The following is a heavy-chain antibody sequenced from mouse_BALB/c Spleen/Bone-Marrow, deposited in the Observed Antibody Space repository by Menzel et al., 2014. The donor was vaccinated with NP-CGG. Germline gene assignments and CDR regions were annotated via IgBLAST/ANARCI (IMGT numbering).Heavy chain of an antibody. J-gene: IGHJ3*01. Sequence: EVMLVESGGGLVQPGGSLKLSCAASGFDFSRYWVSWVRQAPGKGLEWIGEINPDSSTINYTPSLKDKFIISRDNAKNTLYLQMSKVRSEDTALYYCARLSYYGRFAYWGQGTLVTVSA. V-gene: IGHV4-1*02. CDR2: INPDSSTI. D-gene: IGHD1-1*01. CDR1: GFDFSRYW. CDR3: ARLSYYGRFAY.